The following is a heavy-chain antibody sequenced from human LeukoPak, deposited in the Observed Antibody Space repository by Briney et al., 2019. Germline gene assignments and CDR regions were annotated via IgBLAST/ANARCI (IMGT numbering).Heavy chain of an antibody. CDR2: IDGSSRIT. V-gene: IGHV3-23*01. Sequence: PGGSLRLSCEASGFTFSSSAMTWVRQAPGKGLEWVSVIDGSSRITYYADSAKGRFTISRDNSKNTLYLQMNSLRAEDTAVYYCAARNYDILTGFNYWGQGTLVTVSS. D-gene: IGHD3-9*01. CDR1: GFTFSSSA. J-gene: IGHJ4*02. CDR3: AARNYDILTGFNY.